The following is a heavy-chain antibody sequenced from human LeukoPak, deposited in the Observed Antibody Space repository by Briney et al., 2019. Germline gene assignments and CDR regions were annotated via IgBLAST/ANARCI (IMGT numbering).Heavy chain of an antibody. CDR2: ISGDSRTT. CDR1: EFTFSNYA. CDR3: ARKLLQYDRDGPSFDY. J-gene: IGHJ4*02. D-gene: IGHD5-24*01. Sequence: GGSLRLSCAASEFTFSNYAMSWVRQAPGKGLEWISAISGDSRTTYYTDSAKGRFTISRENSKYTLYLQLNSLRVEDTAVYYCARKLLQYDRDGPSFDYWGQGTLVTVSS. V-gene: IGHV3-23*01.